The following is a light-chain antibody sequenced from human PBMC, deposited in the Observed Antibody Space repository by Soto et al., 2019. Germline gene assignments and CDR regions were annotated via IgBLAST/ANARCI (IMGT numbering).Light chain of an antibody. V-gene: IGKV1-39*01. CDR1: QSIGKH. CDR2: GAS. CDR3: QQSYSPPPIT. Sequence: DIQMTQSPSVLSASVGDRVTITCRASQSIGKHLNWYQQKPGKAPKFLIYGASTLQSGVPSRFTGSGSGTDFTLTISSLQPEDFATYYCQQSYSPPPITFGQGTRLEIK. J-gene: IGKJ5*01.